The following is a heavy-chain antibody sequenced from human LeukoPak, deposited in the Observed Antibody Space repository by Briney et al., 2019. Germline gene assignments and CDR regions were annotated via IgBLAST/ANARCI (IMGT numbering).Heavy chain of an antibody. Sequence: SETLSLTCTVSGGSISSYYWSWIRQPPGKGLEWIGYIYTSGSTNYNPSLKSRVTISVDTSKNQFSLKLSSVTAADTAVYYCARHSHYYYDSSGPLGYWGQGTLVTVSS. D-gene: IGHD3-22*01. V-gene: IGHV4-4*09. CDR1: GGSISSYY. J-gene: IGHJ4*02. CDR3: ARHSHYYYDSSGPLGY. CDR2: IYTSGST.